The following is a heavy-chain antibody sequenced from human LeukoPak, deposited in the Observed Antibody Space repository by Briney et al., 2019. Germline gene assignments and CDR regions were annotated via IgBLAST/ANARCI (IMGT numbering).Heavy chain of an antibody. CDR2: IYYSGST. V-gene: IGHV4-59*08. D-gene: IGHD5-18*01. CDR3: ARLRRGYIYGLDY. J-gene: IGHJ4*02. Sequence: PSETLSLTCTVSGGSISSYYWSWIRQPPGKGLEWIGYIYYSGSTNYTPSLKSRVTISVDTSKNQFSLKLSSVTAADTAVYYCARLRRGYIYGLDYWGQGTLVTVSS. CDR1: GGSISSYY.